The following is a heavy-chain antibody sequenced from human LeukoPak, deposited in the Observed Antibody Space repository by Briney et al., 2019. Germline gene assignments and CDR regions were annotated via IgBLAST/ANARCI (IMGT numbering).Heavy chain of an antibody. Sequence: GGSLRLSCAVSGSTFSNAWMNWVRQAPGKGLEWVGRIKSKAEGETTDYAAPVKGRFTISRDDSKNTLYSQMNSLKTEDTAVYYCATVRGVLDYWGQGTLVTVSS. J-gene: IGHJ4*02. CDR2: IKSKAEGETT. CDR3: ATVRGVLDY. D-gene: IGHD3-10*01. V-gene: IGHV3-15*01. CDR1: GSTFSNAW.